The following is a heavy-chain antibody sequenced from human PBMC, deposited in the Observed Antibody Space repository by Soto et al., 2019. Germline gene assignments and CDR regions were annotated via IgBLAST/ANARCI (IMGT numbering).Heavy chain of an antibody. CDR3: SPTVIIDDLVDP. CDR2: MGPDTGHS. CDR1: GGMFKTYD. D-gene: IGHD4-17*01. Sequence: QVQLVQSGAEVKQPGASVKVSCKVYGGMFKTYDIHWVRQAPGQRLEWLGWMGPDTGHSVPSWKFQDRVTLTKNSSISTSFMELSNLRPEHTPLYYCSPTVIIDDLVDPWGQGTQVTVSS. J-gene: IGHJ5*02. V-gene: IGHV1-8*02.